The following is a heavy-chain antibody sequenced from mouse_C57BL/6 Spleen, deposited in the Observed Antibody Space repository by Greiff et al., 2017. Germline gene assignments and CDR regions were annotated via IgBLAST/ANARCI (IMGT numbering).Heavy chain of an antibody. D-gene: IGHD2-5*01. CDR3: APIFYSNYYFDY. CDR1: GYTFTSYW. J-gene: IGHJ2*01. V-gene: IGHV1-50*01. Sequence: QVQLQQPGAELVKPGASVKLSCKASGYTFTSYWMQWVKQRPGQGLEWIGEIDPSDSYTNYNQKFKGKATLTVDTSSSTAYMQLSSLTSEDSAVYYCAPIFYSNYYFDYWGQGTTLTVSS. CDR2: IDPSDSYT.